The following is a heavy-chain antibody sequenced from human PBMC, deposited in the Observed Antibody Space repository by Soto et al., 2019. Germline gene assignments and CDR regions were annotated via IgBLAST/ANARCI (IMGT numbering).Heavy chain of an antibody. CDR1: GGSISSGDYY. D-gene: IGHD3-10*01. Sequence: QVQLQESGPGLVKPSQTLSLTCTVSGGSISSGDYYWSWIRQPPGKGLEWIGYIYYSGSTYYNPSIKGRVTISVDAAKNQFSLKLSSVTAADTAVYYCARVGGFGATTIDYWGQGTLVTVSS. V-gene: IGHV4-30-4*01. CDR3: ARVGGFGATTIDY. CDR2: IYYSGST. J-gene: IGHJ4*02.